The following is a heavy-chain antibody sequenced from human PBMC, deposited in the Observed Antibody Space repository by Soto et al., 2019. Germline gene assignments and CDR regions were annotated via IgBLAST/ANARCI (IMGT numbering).Heavy chain of an antibody. D-gene: IGHD6-19*01. J-gene: IGHJ4*02. CDR1: GDSINSNYC. Sequence: QVRLQESGPGLVRPSGTLCLTCAVSGDSINSNYCWTWVRQPPAKGLEWIAEIYYSGGTSYNPSLTSRVKISMDKSKNQFSLNLTSVTAADTAMYYCARDTGWGLGYWGQGTLVTVSS. CDR2: IYYSGGT. CDR3: ARDTGWGLGY. V-gene: IGHV4-4*02.